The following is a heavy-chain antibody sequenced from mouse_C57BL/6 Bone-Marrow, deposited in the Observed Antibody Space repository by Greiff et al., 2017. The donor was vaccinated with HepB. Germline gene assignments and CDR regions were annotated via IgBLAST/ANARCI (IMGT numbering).Heavy chain of an antibody. CDR1: GYSFTDYN. V-gene: IGHV1-39*01. CDR3: ARLDYGSPLYAMDY. Sequence: VQLKESGPELVKPGDSVKISCTASGYSFTDYNMHWVKQSNGKSLEWIGVINPNYGTTSYNQKFKGKATLTVDQSSSTAYMQLNSLTSEDSADYYGARLDYGSPLYAMDYWGQGTSVTVSS. D-gene: IGHD1-1*01. J-gene: IGHJ4*01. CDR2: INPNYGTT.